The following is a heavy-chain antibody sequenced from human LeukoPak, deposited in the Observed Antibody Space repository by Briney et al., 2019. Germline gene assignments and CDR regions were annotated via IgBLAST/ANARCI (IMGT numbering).Heavy chain of an antibody. V-gene: IGHV4-59*08. Sequence: KSSETLSLTCAVYGGSISSYYWSWIRQPPGKGLEWIGYIYYSGSTNYNPSLKSRVTISVDTSKNQFSLKLSSVTAADTAVYYCARHPHRAYYYDSSGYYYEAWGQGTLVTVSS. J-gene: IGHJ4*02. CDR2: IYYSGST. D-gene: IGHD3-22*01. CDR1: GGSISSYY. CDR3: ARHPHRAYYYDSSGYYYEA.